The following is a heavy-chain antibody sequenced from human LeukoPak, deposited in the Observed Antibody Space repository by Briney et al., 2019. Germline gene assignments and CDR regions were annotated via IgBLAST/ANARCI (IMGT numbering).Heavy chain of an antibody. CDR3: AKDTHPSSSSFFDY. J-gene: IGHJ4*02. CDR1: GFTFSSYA. Sequence: PGVSLRLSCAASGFTFSSYAMSWVRQAPGKGLEWVSAISGSGGSTYYADSVKGRFTISRDNSKNTLYLQMNSLRAEDTAVYYCAKDTHPSSSSFFDYWGQGTLVTVSS. V-gene: IGHV3-23*01. CDR2: ISGSGGST. D-gene: IGHD6-13*01.